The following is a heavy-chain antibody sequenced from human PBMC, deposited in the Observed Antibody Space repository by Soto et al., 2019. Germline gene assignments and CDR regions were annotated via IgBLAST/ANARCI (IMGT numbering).Heavy chain of an antibody. J-gene: IGHJ6*02. CDR1: GFTFSSYA. CDR2: ISYDGSNK. V-gene: IGHV3-30-3*01. CDR3: ARDTRYYDFWSGYYYYYYYGMDV. Sequence: RRLSCAASGFTFSSYAMHWVRQAPGKGLEWVAVISYDGSNKYYADSVKGRFTISRDNSKNTLYLQMNSLRAEDTAVYYCARDTRYYDFWSGYYYYYYYGMDVWGQGTTVAVSS. D-gene: IGHD3-3*01.